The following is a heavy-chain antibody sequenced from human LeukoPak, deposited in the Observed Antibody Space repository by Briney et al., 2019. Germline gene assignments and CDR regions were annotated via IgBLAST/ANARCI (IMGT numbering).Heavy chain of an antibody. CDR1: GGSFSGYS. D-gene: IGHD3-3*01. Sequence: SETLSLTCAVYGGSFSGYSWSWIRQPPGKGLEWIGEINHSGSTKYNPSLKNRVTISVDTSKNQFSLKLSSVTAADTAVYYCASSTIFGVVANWFDPWGQGTLVTVSS. J-gene: IGHJ5*02. CDR2: INHSGST. CDR3: ASSTIFGVVANWFDP. V-gene: IGHV4-34*01.